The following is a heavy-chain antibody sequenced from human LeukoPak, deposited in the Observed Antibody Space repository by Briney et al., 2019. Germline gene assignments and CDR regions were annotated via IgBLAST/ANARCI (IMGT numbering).Heavy chain of an antibody. D-gene: IGHD3-3*01. V-gene: IGHV4-59*08. CDR2: IYYSGST. CDR3: ARLNWSGNHWDYYGMDV. CDR1: GGSISSYY. Sequence: PSETLSLTCTVSGGSISSYYWSWIRQPPGKGLEWIGYIYYSGSTNYNPSLKSRVTILVDTSKNQFSLKLTSVTAADTAVYYCARLNWSGNHWDYYGMDVWGQGTTVTVSS. J-gene: IGHJ6*02.